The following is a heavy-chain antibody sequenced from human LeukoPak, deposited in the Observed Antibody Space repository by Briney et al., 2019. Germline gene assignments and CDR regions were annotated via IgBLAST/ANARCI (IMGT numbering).Heavy chain of an antibody. V-gene: IGHV3-48*01. CDR2: ITSSSSTI. CDR3: ARDGLGSRYSNGYVY. J-gene: IGHJ4*02. Sequence: PGGSLRLSCAASGFTFSSYGMNWVRQAPGKGLEWVSYITSSSSTIYYADSVKGRFAISRDNGKNSLFLQMNSLRAEDTAVYYCARDGLGSRYSNGYVYWGQGTLVTVSS. D-gene: IGHD5-18*01. CDR1: GFTFSSYG.